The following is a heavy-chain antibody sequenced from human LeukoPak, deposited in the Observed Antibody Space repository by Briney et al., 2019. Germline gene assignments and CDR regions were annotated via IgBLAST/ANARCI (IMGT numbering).Heavy chain of an antibody. CDR2: INPNSGDT. V-gene: IGHV1-2*02. Sequence: ASVKVSCKASGYTFTGYYMHWVRQAPGQGLEWMGWINPNSGDTNYAQKFQGRVTINRDTYISKAYMEVSSLRSDDTAVYYCSRDFGEPTGYYMDVWGKGTTVTVSS. D-gene: IGHD3-3*01. J-gene: IGHJ6*03. CDR3: SRDFGEPTGYYMDV. CDR1: GYTFTGYY.